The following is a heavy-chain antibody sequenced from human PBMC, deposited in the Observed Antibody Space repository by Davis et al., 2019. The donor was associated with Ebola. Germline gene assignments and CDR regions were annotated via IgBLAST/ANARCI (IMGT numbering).Heavy chain of an antibody. J-gene: IGHJ4*02. Sequence: ASVKVSCKASGYTFTSYAMHWVRQAPGQRLEWMGWINAGNGNTKYSQKFQGRVTMTRDTSTSTVYMELSSLRSEDTAVYYCARGGSGWYYFDYWGQGTLVTVSS. CDR2: INAGNGNT. CDR3: ARGGSGWYYFDY. D-gene: IGHD6-19*01. V-gene: IGHV1-3*01. CDR1: GYTFTSYA.